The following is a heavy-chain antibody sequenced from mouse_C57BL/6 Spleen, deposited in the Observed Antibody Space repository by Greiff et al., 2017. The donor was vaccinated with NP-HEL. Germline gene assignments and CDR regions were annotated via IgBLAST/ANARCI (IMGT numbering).Heavy chain of an antibody. CDR2: IDPSHSYT. Sequence: QVQLQQPGAELVRPGTSVKLSCKASGYTFTSYCMHWVKQSPGQGLAWIGFIDPSHSYTNYNQKFKGKATLTVDTSSSTAYMQLSSLTSEDSAVYYCERSGRQRLDYWGQGTTLTVSS. J-gene: IGHJ2*01. CDR1: GYTFTSYC. V-gene: IGHV1-59*01. CDR3: ERSGRQRLDY. D-gene: IGHD3-1*01.